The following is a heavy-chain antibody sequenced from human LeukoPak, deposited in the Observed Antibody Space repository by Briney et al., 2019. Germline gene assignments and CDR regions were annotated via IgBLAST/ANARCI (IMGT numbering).Heavy chain of an antibody. V-gene: IGHV3-74*01. CDR3: AREPASRGCPFDP. J-gene: IGHJ5*02. CDR2: INRDGGST. CDR1: GFSFISFW. Sequence: PGGSLRLSCAASGFSFISFWMHWVRQVPGKGLVWVSRINRDGGSTSYADSVKGRFIISRDNAKNTLYLQMNSLRVEDTAVYYCAREPASRGCPFDPWGQGTLLTVSS. D-gene: IGHD3-22*01.